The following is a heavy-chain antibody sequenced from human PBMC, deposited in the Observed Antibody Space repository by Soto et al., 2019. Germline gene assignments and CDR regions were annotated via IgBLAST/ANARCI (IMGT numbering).Heavy chain of an antibody. CDR3: AKGID. CDR1: GFTFRSYA. V-gene: IGHV3-23*01. J-gene: IGHJ4*02. CDR2: IADSRDRT. Sequence: EVPLLASGGGLVQPGGSLSLSCAASGFTFRSYAMRWVRQAPGKGLEWVSVIADSRDRTYYADSVKGRFTISRDNSKNTLYLQMHNLRAEDTATYYCAKGIDWGQGTRVTVSS. D-gene: IGHD2-15*01.